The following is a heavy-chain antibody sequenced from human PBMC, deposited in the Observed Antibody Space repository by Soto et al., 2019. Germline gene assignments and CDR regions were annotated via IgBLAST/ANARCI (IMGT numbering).Heavy chain of an antibody. CDR1: GYTLTELS. Sequence: ASVKVSCKVSGYTLTELSMHWVRQAPGKGLEWMGGFDPEDGETIYAQKFQGRVTMTEDTSTDTAYMELSSLRSEDTAVYYCATVLALGYDSSAPLAFDIWGQGTMVTVSS. CDR3: ATVLALGYDSSAPLAFDI. CDR2: FDPEDGET. D-gene: IGHD3-22*01. J-gene: IGHJ3*02. V-gene: IGHV1-24*01.